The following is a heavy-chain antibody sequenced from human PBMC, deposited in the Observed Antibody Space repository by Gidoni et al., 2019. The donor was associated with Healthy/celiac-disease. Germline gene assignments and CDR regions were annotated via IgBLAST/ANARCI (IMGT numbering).Heavy chain of an antibody. Sequence: QVQLVESGGGVVQPGRSLRLSCAASGFTFSSYAMHWVRQAPGKGLEWVAVISYDGSNKYYADSVKGRFTISRDNSKNTLYLQMNSLRAEDTAVYYCASCLGGLRCPIDYWGQGTLVTVSS. D-gene: IGHD4-17*01. V-gene: IGHV3-30-3*01. J-gene: IGHJ4*02. CDR1: GFTFSSYA. CDR3: ASCLGGLRCPIDY. CDR2: ISYDGSNK.